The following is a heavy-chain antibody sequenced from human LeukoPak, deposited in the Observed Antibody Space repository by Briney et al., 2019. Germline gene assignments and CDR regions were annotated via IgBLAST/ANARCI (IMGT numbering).Heavy chain of an antibody. D-gene: IGHD3-3*01. V-gene: IGHV4-59*08. CDR1: GGSISSYY. CDR3: ARHTAIFGVVIGFDP. Sequence: SETLSLTCTVSGGSISSYYWSWIRQPPGKGLEWIGYIYYSGSTNYNPSLKSRVTISVDTSKNQFSLKLSSVTAADTAVYYCARHTAIFGVVIGFDPWGQGTLVTASS. J-gene: IGHJ5*02. CDR2: IYYSGST.